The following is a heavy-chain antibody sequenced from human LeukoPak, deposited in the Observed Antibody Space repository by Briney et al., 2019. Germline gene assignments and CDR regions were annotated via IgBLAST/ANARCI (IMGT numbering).Heavy chain of an antibody. D-gene: IGHD2-21*02. Sequence: ASVKVSCKVSGYTLTVLSMHWVRQAPGKGLEWMGGFDPEDGETIYAQKFQGRVTMTEDTSTDTAYMELSSLRSEDTAVYYCATGSTVVTAIPPAFDYRGQGTLVTVSS. CDR3: ATGSTVVTAIPPAFDY. J-gene: IGHJ4*02. CDR2: FDPEDGET. CDR1: GYTLTVLS. V-gene: IGHV1-24*01.